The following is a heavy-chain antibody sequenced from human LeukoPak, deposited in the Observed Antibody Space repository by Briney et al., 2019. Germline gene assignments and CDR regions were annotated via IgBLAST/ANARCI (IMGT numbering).Heavy chain of an antibody. CDR3: AKYMVRGDISPSPAFDY. V-gene: IGHV3-23*01. CDR1: GFTFSSYA. CDR2: ISGSGGST. Sequence: PGGSLRLSCAASGFTFSSYAMSWVRQAPGKGLEWVSAISGSGGSTYYAASVKGRFTISRDNSKNTLYLQMNSLRAEDTAVYYCAKYMVRGDISPSPAFDYWGQGTLVTVSS. D-gene: IGHD3-10*01. J-gene: IGHJ4*02.